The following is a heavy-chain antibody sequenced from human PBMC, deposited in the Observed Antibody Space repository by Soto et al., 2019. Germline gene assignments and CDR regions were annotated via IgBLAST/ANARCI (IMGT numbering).Heavy chain of an antibody. CDR1: LSSIHSTRCP. CDR2: IKYSGTT. D-gene: IGHD1-26*01. CDR3: ARHGITGSYYDAFDI. Sequence: SVTLSLTCSFALSSIHSTRCPCVWIRQPPGKGLEWIASIKYSGTTFYNPSLKSRVTLSVDTSKNQFALKLSSVTAAETAVYYCARHGITGSYYDAFDIWGQGTMVT. J-gene: IGHJ3*02. V-gene: IGHV4-39*01.